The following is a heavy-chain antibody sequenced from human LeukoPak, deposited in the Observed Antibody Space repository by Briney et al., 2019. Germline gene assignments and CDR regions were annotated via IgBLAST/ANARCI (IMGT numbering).Heavy chain of an antibody. CDR1: GGSINGYY. J-gene: IGHJ4*02. CDR3: ARGKYDASGYYQQFEF. V-gene: IGHV4-4*07. CDR2: VYSSGRT. Sequence: SETPSLTCIISGGSINGYYWNWIRQSAGKGLEWIGRVYSSGRTNYNPSLESRVTMSLEAPKKQLSLKLTSVTAADTAVYYCARGKYDASGYYQQFEFWGQGTRVTVSS. D-gene: IGHD3-22*01.